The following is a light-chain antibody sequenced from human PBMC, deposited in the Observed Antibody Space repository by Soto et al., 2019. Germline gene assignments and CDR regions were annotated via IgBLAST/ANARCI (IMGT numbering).Light chain of an antibody. CDR2: AAS. CDR3: QQLNSYPYT. CDR1: QDISTY. V-gene: IGKV1-9*01. J-gene: IGKJ2*01. Sequence: DIQLTQSPSFLSASVGDRVTITCRASQDISTYLAWYQQKPGKAPNLLIYAASTLQSGVPLRFSGSGSGTEFTLTLSSLQPEDFATFYCQQLNSYPYTFGQGTKLEIK.